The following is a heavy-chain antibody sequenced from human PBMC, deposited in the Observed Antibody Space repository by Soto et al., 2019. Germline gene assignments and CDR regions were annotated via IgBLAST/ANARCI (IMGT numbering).Heavy chain of an antibody. J-gene: IGHJ6*02. Sequence: ASVKVSCKASGYTFTYYEINWVRQAPGQGLEWMGWMSPSTGNTGYAQKFQARVTMTANTAISTAYMELSSLTYDDSAIYYCARYFNPLDVWGQGTTVTVSS. V-gene: IGHV1-8*01. D-gene: IGHD3-9*01. CDR2: MSPSTGNT. CDR1: GYTFTYYE. CDR3: ARYFNPLDV.